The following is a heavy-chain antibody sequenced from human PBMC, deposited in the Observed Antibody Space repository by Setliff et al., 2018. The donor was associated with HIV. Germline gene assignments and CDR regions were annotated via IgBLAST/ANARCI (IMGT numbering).Heavy chain of an antibody. D-gene: IGHD2-15*01. Sequence: GGSLRLSCAASGFTFSNYNMNWVRQAPGKGLEWVSYISSSSSSIYYADSVKGRFAISRDNAKNSLYLQMNSLRAEDTAVYYCTSCCSMDVWGKGTTVTVSS. CDR1: GFTFSNYN. V-gene: IGHV3-48*01. CDR3: TSCCSMDV. J-gene: IGHJ6*04. CDR2: ISSSSSSI.